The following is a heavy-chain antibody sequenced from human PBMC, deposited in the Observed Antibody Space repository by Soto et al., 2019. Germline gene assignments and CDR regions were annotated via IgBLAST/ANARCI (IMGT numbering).Heavy chain of an antibody. J-gene: IGHJ4*02. CDR1: AGSFSVHY. Sequence: PAEALCVTCALYAGSFSVHYWSWMRQPTGKGLEWIGELNHSGSTNYNPSLKSRVTISVDTSKNQFSLKLSSVTAADTALYYCAGGPRGWTYVLYFDYWGQGTLVTGSS. CDR3: AGGPRGWTYVLYFDY. CDR2: LNHSGST. V-gene: IGHV4-34*01. D-gene: IGHD1-7*01.